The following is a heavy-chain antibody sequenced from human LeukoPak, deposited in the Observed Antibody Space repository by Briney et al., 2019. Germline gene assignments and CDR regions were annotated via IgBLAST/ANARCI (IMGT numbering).Heavy chain of an antibody. CDR3: ASGSGTYPNY. D-gene: IGHD3-10*01. Sequence: SETLSLTCTISGGSISSYSWSWIRQPPGKGLEWIGHIYYSGSTSYSPSLKSRVTISVDTSKNQFSLKLTSVTAADTAVYYCASGSGTYPNYWGQGTLVTVSS. V-gene: IGHV4-59*01. CDR2: IYYSGST. CDR1: GGSISSYS. J-gene: IGHJ4*02.